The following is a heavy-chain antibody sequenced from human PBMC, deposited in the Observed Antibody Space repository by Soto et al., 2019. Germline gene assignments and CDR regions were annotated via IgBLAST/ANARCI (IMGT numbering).Heavy chain of an antibody. D-gene: IGHD3-10*01. J-gene: IGHJ4*02. CDR2: VSPYSGNT. CDR3: AAGTFLGPWQY. Sequence: QLQLVQSGVEVKKPGSSLKVSCQASGDTLTSYGISWVRQAPGQGLEWMGWVSPYSGNTNYSPKVQGRVTLTTDTTTSTAYMELRSPTSDDTAVYYCAAGTFLGPWQYWGQGTLVTVSS. CDR1: GDTLTSYG. V-gene: IGHV1-18*01.